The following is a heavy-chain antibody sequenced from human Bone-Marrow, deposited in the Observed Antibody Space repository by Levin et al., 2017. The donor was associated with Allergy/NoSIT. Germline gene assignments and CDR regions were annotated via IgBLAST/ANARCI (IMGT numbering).Heavy chain of an antibody. Sequence: SETLSLTCAVYGGSFSGYYWSWIRQPPGKGLEWIGEINHSGSTNYNPSLKSRVTISVDTSKNQFSLKLSSVTAADTAVYYCARSNVDIVARGSDFDPWGQGTLVTVSS. V-gene: IGHV4-34*01. J-gene: IGHJ5*02. CDR3: ARSNVDIVARGSDFDP. CDR2: INHSGST. D-gene: IGHD5-12*01. CDR1: GGSFSGYY.